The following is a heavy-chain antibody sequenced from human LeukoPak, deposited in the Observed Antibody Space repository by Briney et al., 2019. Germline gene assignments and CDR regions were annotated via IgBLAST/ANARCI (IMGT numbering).Heavy chain of an antibody. J-gene: IGHJ4*02. CDR3: ASSDTVTTEYSLDY. CDR1: GYTFTGYY. V-gene: IGHV1-2*02. D-gene: IGHD4-17*01. Sequence: ASVKVSCKASGYTFTGYYMHWVRQAPGQGLEWMGWINPNSGGTNYAQKFQGRVTMTRDTSISTAYMELSRLRSDDTAVYYCASSDTVTTEYSLDYWGQGALVTVSS. CDR2: INPNSGGT.